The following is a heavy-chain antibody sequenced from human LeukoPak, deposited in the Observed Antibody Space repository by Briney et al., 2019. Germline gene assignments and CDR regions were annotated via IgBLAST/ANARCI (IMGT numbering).Heavy chain of an antibody. CDR2: ISYDGSNK. V-gene: IGHV3-30*03. J-gene: IGHJ3*02. CDR3: ARARQFGVVTYGAFDI. CDR1: GFTFSSYG. Sequence: QPGGSLRLSCAASGFTFSSYGMHWVRQAPGKGLEWVAVISYDGSNKYYADSVKGRFTISRDNSKNTLYLQMNSLRAEDTAVYYCARARQFGVVTYGAFDIWGQGTMVTVSS. D-gene: IGHD3-3*01.